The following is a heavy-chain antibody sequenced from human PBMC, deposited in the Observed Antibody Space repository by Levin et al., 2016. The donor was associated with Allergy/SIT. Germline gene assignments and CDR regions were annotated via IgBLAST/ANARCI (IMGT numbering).Heavy chain of an antibody. CDR3: TRDGFPSSGWLYYYYMDV. J-gene: IGHJ6*03. V-gene: IGHV3-49*03. CDR1: GFTFGDYA. D-gene: IGHD6-19*01. Sequence: GESLKISCTASGFTFGDYAMSWFRQAPGKGLEWVGFIRSKAYGGTTEYAASVKGRFTISRDDSKSIAYLQMNSLKTEDTAVYYCTRDGFPSSGWLYYYYMDVWGKGTTVTVSS. CDR2: IRSKAYGGTT.